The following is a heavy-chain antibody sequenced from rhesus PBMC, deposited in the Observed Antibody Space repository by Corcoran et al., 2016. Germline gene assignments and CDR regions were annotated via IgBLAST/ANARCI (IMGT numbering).Heavy chain of an antibody. J-gene: IGHJ4*01. CDR3: ATDEACSGGVCY. D-gene: IGHD2-39*02. V-gene: IGHV1-111*02. CDR2: VDPEDAKA. Sequence: EVQLVQSGAEVKKPGASGKISCKASGYTFTDYYLHWVRQAPGKGLEWMERVDPEDAKAIHAQKFQDRVTITADTSTDTAYMELSSLRSEDTAVYYCATDEACSGGVCYWGQGVLVTVSS. CDR1: GYTFTDYY.